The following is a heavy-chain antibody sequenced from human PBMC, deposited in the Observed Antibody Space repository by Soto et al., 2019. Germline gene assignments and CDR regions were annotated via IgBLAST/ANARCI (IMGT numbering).Heavy chain of an antibody. CDR1: GFTFSNYW. CDR2: IKHDGTEK. CDR3: ARARDFWSTYFES. Sequence: EVQLVESGGGLVQPEGSLRLSCAASGFTFSNYWMSWVRQAPGQGLEWVSNIKHDGTEKYYVDSVKGRFTISRANAKNSRYLQMNSLRAEDTAGYYCARARDFWSTYFESWGQGTLVTVSS. J-gene: IGHJ4*02. D-gene: IGHD3-3*01. V-gene: IGHV3-7*03.